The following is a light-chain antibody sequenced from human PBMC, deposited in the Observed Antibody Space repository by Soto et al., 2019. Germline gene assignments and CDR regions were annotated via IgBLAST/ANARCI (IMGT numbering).Light chain of an antibody. CDR1: QSVSSN. V-gene: IGKV3-15*01. J-gene: IGKJ1*01. CDR2: GAS. CDR3: QQYSDWPPWT. Sequence: IVMTQSPATLSVYPGERATLSCRASQSVSSNLAWYQQKPGQAPRLLIYGASTRATGIPARFSGSGSGTEFTLTISSLQSEDFAVYYCQQYSDWPPWTFGQGTKVEVK.